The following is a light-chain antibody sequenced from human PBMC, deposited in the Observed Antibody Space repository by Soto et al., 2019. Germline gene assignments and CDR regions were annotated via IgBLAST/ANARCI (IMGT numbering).Light chain of an antibody. J-gene: IGLJ2*01. V-gene: IGLV2-8*01. CDR1: SSDVGAYNY. CDR2: DVT. Sequence: QSALTQPPSASGSPGQSVTISCTGTSSDVGAYNYVSWYQQHPGKAPKLMIYDVTTRPSGVPDRFSGSKSGNTASLTVSGLQAEDEADYFCSSNTGSDNLVFGGGTQLTVL. CDR3: SSNTGSDNLV.